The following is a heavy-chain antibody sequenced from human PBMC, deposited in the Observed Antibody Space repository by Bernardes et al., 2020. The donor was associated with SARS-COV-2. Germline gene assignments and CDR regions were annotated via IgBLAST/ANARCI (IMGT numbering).Heavy chain of an antibody. J-gene: IGHJ6*02. D-gene: IGHD3-9*01. Sequence: GGSLRLSCAASGFTFSSYGMHWVRQAPGKGLEWVAVISYDGSNKYYADSVKGRFTISRDNSKNTLYLQMNSLRAEDTAVYYCAKDHSEKALRYFDWLPPTRGFGMDVWGQGTTVTVSS. CDR1: GFTFSSYG. CDR2: ISYDGSNK. V-gene: IGHV3-30*18. CDR3: AKDHSEKALRYFDWLPPTRGFGMDV.